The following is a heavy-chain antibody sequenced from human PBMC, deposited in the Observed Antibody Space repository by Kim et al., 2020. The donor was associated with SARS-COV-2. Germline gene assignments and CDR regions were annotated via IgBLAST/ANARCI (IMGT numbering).Heavy chain of an antibody. V-gene: IGHV3-30-3*01. CDR1: GFTFSSYA. Sequence: GGSLRLSCAASGFTFSSYAMHWVRQAPGKGLEWVAVISYDGSNKYYADSVKGRFTISRDNSKNTLYLQMNSLRAEDTAVYYCARGEGPVEMATNWIGPYFDYWGQGTLVTVSS. CDR3: ARGEGPVEMATNWIGPYFDY. CDR2: ISYDGSNK. D-gene: IGHD5-12*01. J-gene: IGHJ4*02.